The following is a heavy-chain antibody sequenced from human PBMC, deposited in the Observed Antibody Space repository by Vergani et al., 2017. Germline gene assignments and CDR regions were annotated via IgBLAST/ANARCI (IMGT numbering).Heavy chain of an antibody. V-gene: IGHV3-48*02. Sequence: EVQLVESGGGLVQPGGSLRLSCAASGFTFSSYSMNWVRQAPGKGLEWVSYISSSSSTIYYADSVKGRFTISRDNAKNSLYLQMNSLRDEDTAVYYCARTELADDAYYYYCMDVWGKGTTVTVSS. J-gene: IGHJ6*03. CDR2: ISSSSSTI. D-gene: IGHD1-26*01. CDR3: ARTELADDAYYYYCMDV. CDR1: GFTFSSYS.